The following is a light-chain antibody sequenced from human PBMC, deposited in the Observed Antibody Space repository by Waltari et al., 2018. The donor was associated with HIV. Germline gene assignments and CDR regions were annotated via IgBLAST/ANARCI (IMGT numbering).Light chain of an antibody. V-gene: IGLV2-23*02. CDR1: SSDVGAYNL. CDR2: EVT. CDR3: CSYTGTGIV. Sequence: QSALTQLASVSGSPGQSITISCTGTSSDVGAYNLYPWYQQHPNKAPKPTIFEVTKRPSGVSDRFSGSRSGNTASLTISGLQTEDEGDYYCCSYTGTGIVVGGGTKLTVL. J-gene: IGLJ2*01.